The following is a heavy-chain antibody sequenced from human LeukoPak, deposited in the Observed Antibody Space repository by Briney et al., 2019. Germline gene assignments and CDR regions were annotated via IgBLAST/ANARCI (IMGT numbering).Heavy chain of an antibody. CDR3: ALSIVVVPAGSFDY. Sequence: ASVKVSCKASGYTFTSYDINWVRQATGQGLEWMGWMNPNSGNTGYAQKFQGRVTMTRNTSISTAYMELSSLRSEDTAVYYCALSIVVVPAGSFDYWGQGTLVTVSS. J-gene: IGHJ4*02. CDR2: MNPNSGNT. V-gene: IGHV1-8*01. CDR1: GYTFTSYD. D-gene: IGHD2-2*01.